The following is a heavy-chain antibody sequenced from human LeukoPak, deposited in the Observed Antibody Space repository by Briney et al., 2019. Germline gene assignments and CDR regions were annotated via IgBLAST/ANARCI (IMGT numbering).Heavy chain of an antibody. J-gene: IGHJ4*02. CDR1: GYTFTSYY. Sequence: ASVKVSCKASGYTFTSYYMHWVRQAPGQGFEWMGWINPDSGGTNYAQKFQGRVTMTRDTSISTAYTELSRLRSDDTAVYYCATIRRDGYNLNYWGQGTLVTVSS. CDR3: ATIRRDGYNLNY. CDR2: INPDSGGT. D-gene: IGHD5-24*01. V-gene: IGHV1-2*02.